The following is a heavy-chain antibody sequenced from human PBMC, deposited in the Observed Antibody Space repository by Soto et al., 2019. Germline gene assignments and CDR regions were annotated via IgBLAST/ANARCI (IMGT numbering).Heavy chain of an antibody. V-gene: IGHV3-15*01. CDR2: IKSKTDGGTT. D-gene: IGHD2-2*01. J-gene: IGHJ4*02. CDR1: GFTFSNAW. Sequence: PGGSLRLSCAASGFTFSNAWMSWVRQAPGKGLELVGRIKSKTDGGTTDYAALVKGRFTISRDDSKNTLYLQVNSLKTEDTAVYYCTTDIVVVPAAIRDYWGQGTLVTVSS. CDR3: TTDIVVVPAAIRDY.